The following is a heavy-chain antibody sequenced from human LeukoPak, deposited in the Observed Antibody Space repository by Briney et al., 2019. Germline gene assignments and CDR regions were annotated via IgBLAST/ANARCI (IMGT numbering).Heavy chain of an antibody. D-gene: IGHD3-22*01. V-gene: IGHV3-30*18. CDR2: ISYDGSNK. Sequence: GGSLRLSCAASGCTFSSYGMHWVRQAPGKGLEWVAVISYDGSNKYYADSVKGRFTISRDNSKNTLYLQMNSLRAEDTAVYYCAKGHYDSSGYCFDYWGQGTLVTVSS. CDR3: AKGHYDSSGYCFDY. J-gene: IGHJ4*02. CDR1: GCTFSSYG.